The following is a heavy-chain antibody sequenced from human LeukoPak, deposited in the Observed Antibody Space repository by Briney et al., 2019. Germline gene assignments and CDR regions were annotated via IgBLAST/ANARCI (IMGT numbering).Heavy chain of an antibody. CDR2: IYYSGST. J-gene: IGHJ3*02. Sequence: KTSETLSLTCTVSGGSINSYYWSWIRQPPGKGLEWIGYIYYSGSTNYNPSLKSRVTISVDTSKNQFSLKLSSVTAADTAVYYCARITDRTIFGEIMHGFDIWGQGTPVTVSS. CDR3: ARITDRTIFGEIMHGFDI. V-gene: IGHV4-59*08. CDR1: GGSINSYY. D-gene: IGHD3-3*01.